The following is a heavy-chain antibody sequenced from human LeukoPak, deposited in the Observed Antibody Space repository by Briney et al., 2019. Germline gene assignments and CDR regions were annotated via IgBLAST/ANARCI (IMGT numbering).Heavy chain of an antibody. CDR2: ISYNGGST. CDR3: ARRFAAQLAFVDV. CDR1: GFTFSNYA. Sequence: GGSLRLSCAASGFTFSNYAMHWVRQAPGKGLEYVSAISYNGGSTYYANSVEGRFTISRDNSKNTLYLQMGSLPAEDMAVYYCARRFAAQLAFVDVWGKGTTVTISS. V-gene: IGHV3-64*01. J-gene: IGHJ6*04. D-gene: IGHD3-3*02.